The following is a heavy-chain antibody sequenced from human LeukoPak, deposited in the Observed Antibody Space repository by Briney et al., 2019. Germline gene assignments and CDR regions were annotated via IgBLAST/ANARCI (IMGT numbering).Heavy chain of an antibody. Sequence: PGRSLRLSCAASGFTFSSYAMHWVRQAPGKGLEWVAVISYDGSNKYYADSVKGRFTISRDNSKNTLYLQMNSLRAEDTAVYYCAKDSETLWFGELLRGRNWFDPWGQGTLVTVSS. J-gene: IGHJ5*02. CDR3: AKDSETLWFGELLRGRNWFDP. V-gene: IGHV3-30*18. CDR2: ISYDGSNK. CDR1: GFTFSSYA. D-gene: IGHD3-10*01.